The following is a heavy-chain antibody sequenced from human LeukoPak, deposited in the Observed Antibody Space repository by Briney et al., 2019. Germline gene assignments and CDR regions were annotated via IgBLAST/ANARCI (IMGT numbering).Heavy chain of an antibody. V-gene: IGHV1-8*01. CDR2: MNPNSGNT. D-gene: IGHD6-19*01. CDR1: GYTFIRYD. Sequence: GASVKVFCKASGYTFIRYDINWVRQATGQELEGMGYMNPNSGNTRYPQKFQGRVTMTRNTSISTAYMELSSLRSECTAVYYCTRVTQTAVGIWGQGTMVTVSS. CDR3: TRVTQTAVGI. J-gene: IGHJ3*02.